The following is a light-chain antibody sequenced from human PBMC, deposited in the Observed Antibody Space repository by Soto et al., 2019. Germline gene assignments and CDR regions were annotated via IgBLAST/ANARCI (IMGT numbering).Light chain of an antibody. CDR1: QSITSSY. Sequence: EIVLTQSPGTLSFSPGERATLSCRASQSITSSYLAWYQQKPGQAPRLLIYGASRRATDIPDRFSGSGSGTDFTLTISRLEPEDFAVYYCQLYDSPSYTFGQGTKVDIK. J-gene: IGKJ2*01. V-gene: IGKV3-20*01. CDR2: GAS. CDR3: QLYDSPSYT.